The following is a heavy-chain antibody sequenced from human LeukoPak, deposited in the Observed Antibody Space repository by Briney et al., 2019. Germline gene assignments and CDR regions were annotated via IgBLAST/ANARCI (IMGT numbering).Heavy chain of an antibody. CDR1: GETFSGFY. V-gene: IGHV4-34*01. D-gene: IGHD4-17*01. J-gene: IGHJ4*02. CDR3: ARISTVTHQFDY. CDR2: INYSGST. Sequence: SETLSLTRAVYGETFSGFYWSWIRQPPGKGLEWIGEINYSGSTNYNPSLKSRVTISVDTSKNQFSLNLNSVTAADTAVYYCARISTVTHQFDYWGQGTLVTVSS.